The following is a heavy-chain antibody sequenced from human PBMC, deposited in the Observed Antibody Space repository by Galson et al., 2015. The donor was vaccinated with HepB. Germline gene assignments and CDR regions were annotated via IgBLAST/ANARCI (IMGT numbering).Heavy chain of an antibody. J-gene: IGHJ4*02. Sequence: SVKVSCKASGYTFTSYYMHWVRQAPGQGLEWMGIINPSGGSTSYAQKFQGRVTMTRDTSTSTVYMELSSLRSEDTAVYYCARGTIVVVPAATFDYWGQGTLVTVSS. CDR2: INPSGGST. D-gene: IGHD2-2*01. CDR3: ARGTIVVVPAATFDY. V-gene: IGHV1-46*01. CDR1: GYTFTSYY.